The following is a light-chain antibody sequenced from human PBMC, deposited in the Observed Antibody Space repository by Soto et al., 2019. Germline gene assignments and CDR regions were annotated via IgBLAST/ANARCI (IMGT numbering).Light chain of an antibody. CDR2: GNS. CDR1: SSNIGAGYD. J-gene: IGLJ2*01. CDR3: QSYDSSMSGSVV. Sequence: QSVLTQPPSVSGAPGQRVTISCTGSSSNIGAGYDVHWYQQLPGTAPKLLIYGNSNRPSVVHDRFSGSKSGTSASLAITGLQAEDESDYYCQSYDSSMSGSVVFGGGTKVTVL. V-gene: IGLV1-40*01.